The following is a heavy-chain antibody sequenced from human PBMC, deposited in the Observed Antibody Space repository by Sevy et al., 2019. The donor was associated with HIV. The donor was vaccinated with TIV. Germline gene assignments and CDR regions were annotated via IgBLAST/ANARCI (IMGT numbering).Heavy chain of an antibody. CDR2: INHSGST. D-gene: IGHD3-9*01. Sequence: SETLSLTCAVYGGSFSGYYWSWIRQPPGKGLEWIGEINHSGSTNYNPSLKSRVTISVDTSKNQFSLKLSSVTAADTAVYYCARGIEPNYDILTGYIAYFDYWGQGTLVTVSS. CDR1: GGSFSGYY. J-gene: IGHJ4*02. CDR3: ARGIEPNYDILTGYIAYFDY. V-gene: IGHV4-34*01.